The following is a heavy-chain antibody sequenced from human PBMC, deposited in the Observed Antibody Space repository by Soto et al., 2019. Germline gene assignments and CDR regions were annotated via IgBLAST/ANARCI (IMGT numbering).Heavy chain of an antibody. J-gene: IGHJ5*02. CDR2: ISYDGSNK. CDR3: AKDRSIAVAPTTDWFDP. CDR1: GFTFSSYG. V-gene: IGHV3-30*18. Sequence: GSLRLSCAASGFTFSSYGMHWVRQAPGKGLEWVAVISYDGSNKYYADSVKGRFTISRDNSKNTLYLQMNSLRAEDTAVYYCAKDRSIAVAPTTDWFDPWGQGTLVTVSS. D-gene: IGHD6-19*01.